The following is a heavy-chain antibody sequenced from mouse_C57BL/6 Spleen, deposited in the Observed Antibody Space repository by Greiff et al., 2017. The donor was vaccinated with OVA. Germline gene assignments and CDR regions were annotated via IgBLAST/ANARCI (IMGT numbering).Heavy chain of an antibody. V-gene: IGHV1-15*01. CDR1: GYTFTDYE. D-gene: IGHD1-1*01. Sequence: LKQSGAELVRPGASVTLSCKASGYTFTDYEMHWVKQTPVHGLEWIGAIDPETGGTAYNQKFKGKAILTADKSSSTAYMELRSLTSEDSAVYYCTRGSVEYYFDYWGQGTTLTVSS. CDR2: IDPETGGT. CDR3: TRGSVEYYFDY. J-gene: IGHJ2*01.